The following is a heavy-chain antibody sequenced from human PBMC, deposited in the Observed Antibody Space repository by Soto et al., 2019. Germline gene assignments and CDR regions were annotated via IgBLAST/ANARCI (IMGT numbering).Heavy chain of an antibody. J-gene: IGHJ6*02. CDR3: ATPTQMSGYYDMDV. V-gene: IGHV1-69*01. CDR1: GGTFRSYG. Sequence: QVQLVQSGAEVKKPGSSVKVSCRASGGTFRSYGISWVRQAPGQGLEWMGGIIPMFGAANYAERFHARVTIPADESTSTAYMVLNSLRSEDSAVYYCATPTQMSGYYDMDVWGQGTTVTVSS. CDR2: IIPMFGAA.